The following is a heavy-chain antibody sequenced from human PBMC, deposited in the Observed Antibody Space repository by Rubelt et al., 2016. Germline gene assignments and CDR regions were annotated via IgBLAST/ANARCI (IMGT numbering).Heavy chain of an antibody. V-gene: IGHV4-59*01. CDR2: VYYIGTT. CDR3: ARAGWGTHTVSAADF. CDR1: GGSINTYF. D-gene: IGHD3-16*01. J-gene: IGHJ4*02. Sequence: QVRLQESGPRLVKPSETLSLTCTVSGGSINTYFWNWIRQPPGKGLEWIGYVYYIGTTMYNPSLKSRVTISVDTSKIQFSLKLTSVTAADTAVYYCARAGWGTHTVSAADFWGQGTLVTVSS.